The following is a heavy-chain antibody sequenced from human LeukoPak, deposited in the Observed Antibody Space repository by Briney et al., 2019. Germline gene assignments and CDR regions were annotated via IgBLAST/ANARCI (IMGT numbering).Heavy chain of an antibody. CDR2: IYPGDSDT. Sequence: GESLQISCKGSGYSFTSYWIGWVRQMPGKGLEWMGIIYPGDSDTRYSPCFQGQVTISADKSISTAYLQWSSLKASDTAMYYCARYGRGSGSYYNGGAFDIWGQGTMVTVSS. J-gene: IGHJ3*02. CDR1: GYSFTSYW. D-gene: IGHD3-10*01. CDR3: ARYGRGSGSYYNGGAFDI. V-gene: IGHV5-51*01.